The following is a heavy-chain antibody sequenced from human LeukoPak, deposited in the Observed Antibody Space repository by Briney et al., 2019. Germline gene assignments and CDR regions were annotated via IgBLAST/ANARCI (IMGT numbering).Heavy chain of an antibody. J-gene: IGHJ4*02. CDR3: AKVSAYDFWSGYLDY. CDR2: ISGSGGST. V-gene: IGHV3-23*01. Sequence: GGSLRLSCAASGFTFSSYAMSWVRQAPGKGLEWVSAISGSGGSTYYADSVKGRFTISRDNSKNTLYLQMNSLRVEDTAVYYCAKVSAYDFWSGYLDYWGQGTLVTVSS. D-gene: IGHD3-3*01. CDR1: GFTFSSYA.